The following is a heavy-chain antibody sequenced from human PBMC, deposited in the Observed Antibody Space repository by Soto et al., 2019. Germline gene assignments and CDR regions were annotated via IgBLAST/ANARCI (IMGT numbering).Heavy chain of an antibody. Sequence: GGSLRLSCAASGFTFSSYGMHWVRQAPGKGLEWVAVISYDGSNKYYADSVKGRFTISRDNSKNTLYLQMNSLRAEDTAVYYCAKDESGSYAFDIWGQGTMVTVSS. D-gene: IGHD1-26*01. J-gene: IGHJ3*02. V-gene: IGHV3-30*18. CDR2: ISYDGSNK. CDR1: GFTFSSYG. CDR3: AKDESGSYAFDI.